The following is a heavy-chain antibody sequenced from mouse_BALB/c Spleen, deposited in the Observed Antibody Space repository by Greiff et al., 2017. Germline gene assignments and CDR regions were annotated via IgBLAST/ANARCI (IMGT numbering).Heavy chain of an antibody. Sequence: QVQLKESGAELVRPGASVTLSCKASGYTFTDYEMHWVKQTPVHGLEWIGAIDPETGGTAYNQKFKGKATLTADKSSSTAYMELRGLTSEDSAVYCCTRYGIRGFDVWGAGTTVTVSS. CDR3: TRYGIRGFDV. CDR2: IDPETGGT. J-gene: IGHJ1*01. D-gene: IGHD2-1*01. V-gene: IGHV1-15*01. CDR1: GYTFTDYE.